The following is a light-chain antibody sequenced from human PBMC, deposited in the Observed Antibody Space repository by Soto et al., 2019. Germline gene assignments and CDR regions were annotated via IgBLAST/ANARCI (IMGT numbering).Light chain of an antibody. Sequence: QAVSTQDPSLTLSPGGTVTLTCVSSTGAVTNGHYPYWFRQRPGQAPRTLIYDTTNRHSWTPARFSGSLLGGKAALTLSGAQPEDEAEYYCLLSYNGPYVFGTGTKVTVL. J-gene: IGLJ1*01. CDR2: DTT. CDR1: TGAVTNGHY. CDR3: LLSYNGPYV. V-gene: IGLV7-46*01.